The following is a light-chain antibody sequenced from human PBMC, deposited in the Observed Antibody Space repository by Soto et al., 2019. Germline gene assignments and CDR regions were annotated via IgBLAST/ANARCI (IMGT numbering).Light chain of an antibody. J-gene: IGKJ2*01. V-gene: IGKV3-20*01. Sequence: EIVLTQSPGTLYLSPGERATLSFRASQSVSSSYLAWYQQKPGQAPRLLIYGASNRSTGIPDRFSGSGSGTDFTLTISRLEPEDFAVYYCQQYGSSPYTFGQGTKLEIK. CDR1: QSVSSSY. CDR3: QQYGSSPYT. CDR2: GAS.